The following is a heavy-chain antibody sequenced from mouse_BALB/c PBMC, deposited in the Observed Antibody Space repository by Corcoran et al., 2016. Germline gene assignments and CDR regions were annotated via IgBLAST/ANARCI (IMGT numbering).Heavy chain of an antibody. D-gene: IGHD4-1*01. J-gene: IGHJ1*01. CDR1: GFNITATY. CDR3: ARWDWYVDV. CDR2: GDPANGHT. Sequence: EDQLKQSGVELVKPWPSVHLSCTAYGFNITATYMHWVTQRPEQGLEWIGRGDPANGHTKYDPKFQGKATITADTSSNTAYLQLSSLTSEDTAFYYCARWDWYVDVWCAGTTVTVSS. V-gene: IGHV14-3*02.